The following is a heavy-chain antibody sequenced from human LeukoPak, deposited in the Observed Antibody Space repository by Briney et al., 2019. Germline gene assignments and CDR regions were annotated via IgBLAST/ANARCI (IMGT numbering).Heavy chain of an antibody. CDR2: ISYDGSNK. V-gene: IGHV3-30*18. Sequence: PGGSLRLSCAASGFTFSSYGMHWVRQAPGKGLEWVAVISYDGSNKYYADSVKGRFTISRDNSKNTLYLQMNSLRAEDTAVYYCAKDGCSSTSCYKDYWGQGTLVTVSS. J-gene: IGHJ4*02. CDR3: AKDGCSSTSCYKDY. CDR1: GFTFSSYG. D-gene: IGHD2-2*02.